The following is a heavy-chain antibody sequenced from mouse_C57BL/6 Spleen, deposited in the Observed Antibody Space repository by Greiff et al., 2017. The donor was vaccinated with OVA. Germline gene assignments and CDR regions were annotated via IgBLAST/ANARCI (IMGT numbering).Heavy chain of an antibody. Sequence: EVQVVESGGGLVKPGGSLKLSCAASGFTFSSYTISWVRQTPEKRLEWVATISGGGGNTYYPDSVKGRFTISRDNAKNTLYLQMSSLRSEDTALYYCARFYDYDEGFDYWGQGTTLTVSS. CDR2: ISGGGGNT. J-gene: IGHJ2*01. V-gene: IGHV5-9*01. CDR3: ARFYDYDEGFDY. CDR1: GFTFSSYT. D-gene: IGHD2-4*01.